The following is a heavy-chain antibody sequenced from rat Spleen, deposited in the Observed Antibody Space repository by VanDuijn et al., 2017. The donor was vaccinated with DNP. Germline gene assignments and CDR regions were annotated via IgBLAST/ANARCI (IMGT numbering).Heavy chain of an antibody. J-gene: IGHJ1*01. CDR1: GFTFNNYW. CDR3: ARGVYYYSATYWYFDF. Sequence: EVQLVESGGGLVQPGRSLKLSCVAFGFTFNNYWMTWIRQVPGKGLEWVASITSSGGNTYYRDSVKGRFTISRDNAKSTLYLQMNSLRSEATATYYCARGVYYYSATYWYFDFWGPGTMVTVSS. D-gene: IGHD1-1*01. CDR2: ITSSGGNT. V-gene: IGHV5-31*01.